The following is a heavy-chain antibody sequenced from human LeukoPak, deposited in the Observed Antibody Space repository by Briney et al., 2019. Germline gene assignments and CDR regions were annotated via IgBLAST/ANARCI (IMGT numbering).Heavy chain of an antibody. CDR1: GFTFSSYG. V-gene: IGHV3-30*18. J-gene: IGHJ5*02. CDR3: AKADPVGATRFDP. Sequence: GGSLRLSCAASGFTFSSYGMHWVRQAPGKGLEWVAVISYDGSNKCYADSVKGRFTISRDNSKNTLYLQMNSLRAEDTAVYYCAKADPVGATRFDPWGQGTLVTVSS. CDR2: ISYDGSNK. D-gene: IGHD1-26*01.